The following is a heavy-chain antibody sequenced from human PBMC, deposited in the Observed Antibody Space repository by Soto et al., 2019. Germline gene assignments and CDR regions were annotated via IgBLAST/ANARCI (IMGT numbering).Heavy chain of an antibody. CDR1: GYTSADFG. D-gene: IGHD2-2*01. J-gene: IGHJ5*01. Sequence: GASVKVSCKASGYTSADFGISWVRQAPGQGLEWMEWVSGNNGASNPAPKVQGRITMTLDTSTGVSYMALRSLRSDDTAIYYCVRDQKYFRVNGNWFDSWGQGTLVTVSS. CDR3: VRDQKYFRVNGNWFDS. CDR2: VSGNNGAS. V-gene: IGHV1-18*04.